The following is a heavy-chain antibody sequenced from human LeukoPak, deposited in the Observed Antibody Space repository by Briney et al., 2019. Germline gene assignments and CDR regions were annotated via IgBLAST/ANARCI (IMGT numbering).Heavy chain of an antibody. D-gene: IGHD1-26*01. V-gene: IGHV3-21*01. Sequence: GGSLRLSCAASGFTFSSYSMNWVRQAPGKGLEWVSSISSSSGYIYYADSVKGRFTISRDNAKNSLYLQVNSLRAEDTAVYHCARDSEWELDEYFQHWGQGTLVTVSS. J-gene: IGHJ1*01. CDR1: GFTFSSYS. CDR2: ISSSSGYI. CDR3: ARDSEWELDEYFQH.